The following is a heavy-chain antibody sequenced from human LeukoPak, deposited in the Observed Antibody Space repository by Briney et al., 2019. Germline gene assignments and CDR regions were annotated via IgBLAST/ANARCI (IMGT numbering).Heavy chain of an antibody. Sequence: PGGSLRLSCAASGFTFSNYAMNWVRQVPGKGLEWVSSISGGGETTYYADSAKGRFTISRDNSQNTLYLQMNSLRAEDTAVYYCARDYADYVGYFFFDYWGQGTLVTVSS. V-gene: IGHV3-23*01. CDR2: ISGGGETT. CDR1: GFTFSNYA. CDR3: ARDYADYVGYFFFDY. D-gene: IGHD4-17*01. J-gene: IGHJ4*02.